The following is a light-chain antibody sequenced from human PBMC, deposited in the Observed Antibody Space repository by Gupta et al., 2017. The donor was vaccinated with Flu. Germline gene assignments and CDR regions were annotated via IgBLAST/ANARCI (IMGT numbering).Light chain of an antibody. V-gene: IGLV3-21*02. CDR2: DDD. CDR3: QVLDTNTEHWM. J-gene: IGLJ3*02. CDR1: NIGSET. Sequence: SLVLTQPPSLSLAPGQTATTACGGANIGSETVHWYQQKPGPAPVVLIYDDDFRTSGTHTRFSGSNSGNTAALTISSVEAGDEADYYCQVLDTNTEHWMFGGGTMLTVV.